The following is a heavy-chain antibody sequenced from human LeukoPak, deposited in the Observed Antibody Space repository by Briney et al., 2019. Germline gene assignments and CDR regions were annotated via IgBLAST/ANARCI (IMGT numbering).Heavy chain of an antibody. CDR3: ARDDQDGSLDGFDI. Sequence: SETLSLTCAVYGGSFSGYYWSWIRQPPGKGLEWIGEINHSGSTNYNPSLKGRVTISVDTSKNQFSLKLSSVTAADTAVYYCARDDQDGSLDGFDIWGQGTMVTVSS. D-gene: IGHD1-26*01. CDR2: INHSGST. CDR1: GGSFSGYY. V-gene: IGHV4-34*01. J-gene: IGHJ3*02.